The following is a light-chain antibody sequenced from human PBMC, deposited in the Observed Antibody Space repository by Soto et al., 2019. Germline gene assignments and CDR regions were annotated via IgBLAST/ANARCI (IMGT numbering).Light chain of an antibody. V-gene: IGKV1-5*03. CDR2: KAS. J-gene: IGKJ1*01. Sequence: DIQMTQSPPTLPASVGDRVTITCRASQTISSWLAWYQQKPGKAPKLLIYKASTLKSGVPSRFSGSGSGTEFTLTISSLQPDDFATYYCQHYNSYSEAFGQGTKVDI. CDR3: QHYNSYSEA. CDR1: QTISSW.